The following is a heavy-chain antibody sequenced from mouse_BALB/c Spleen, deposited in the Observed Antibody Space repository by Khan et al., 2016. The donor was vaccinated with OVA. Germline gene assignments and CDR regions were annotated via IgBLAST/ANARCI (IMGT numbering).Heavy chain of an antibody. CDR2: IWAGGST. CDR3: ARSKYLSRY. V-gene: IGHV2-9*02. D-gene: IGHD3-3*01. CDR1: GYSLTRYG. J-gene: IGHJ2*01. Sequence: QVQLKESGPGLVAPSQSLSITCTVYGYSLTRYGVHWVRQHPGKGLEWRGLIWAGGSTNYNWALLYRLSISIDNSKSRVFLIMNSLQTDDTALYYCARSKYLSRYWGQGTTLTVSS.